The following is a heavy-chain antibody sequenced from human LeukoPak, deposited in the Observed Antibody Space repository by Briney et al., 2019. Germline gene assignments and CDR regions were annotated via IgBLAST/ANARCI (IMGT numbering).Heavy chain of an antibody. Sequence: SVKVSCKASGGTFSSYTISWVRQAPGQGLEWVGRIIPILGIANYAQKFQGRVTITADKSTSTAYMELSSLRSEDTAVYYCASTHEKLTIFGVVISDYWGQGTLVTVSS. CDR3: ASTHEKLTIFGVVISDY. CDR2: IIPILGIA. CDR1: GGTFSSYT. D-gene: IGHD3-3*01. J-gene: IGHJ4*02. V-gene: IGHV1-69*02.